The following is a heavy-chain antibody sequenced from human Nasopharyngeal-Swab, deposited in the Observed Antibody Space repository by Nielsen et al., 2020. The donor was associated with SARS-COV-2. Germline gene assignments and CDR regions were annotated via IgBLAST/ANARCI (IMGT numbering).Heavy chain of an antibody. J-gene: IGHJ6*02. V-gene: IGHV3-23*01. CDR2: ISGSGGST. Sequence: GGSLRLSCAASGLTFSSYAMSWVRQAPGKGLEWVSAISGSGGSTYYADSVKGRFTISRDNSKNTLYLQMNSLRAEDTAVYYCAKSVAAAGPDYYYGLDVWGQGTTVTVSS. D-gene: IGHD6-13*01. CDR3: AKSVAAAGPDYYYGLDV. CDR1: GLTFSSYA.